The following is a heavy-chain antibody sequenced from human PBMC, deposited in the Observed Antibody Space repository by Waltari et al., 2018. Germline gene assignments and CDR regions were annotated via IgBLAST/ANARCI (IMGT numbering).Heavy chain of an antibody. CDR3: ARDDQMITFGGVIVIHDAFDI. CDR2: IYHSGST. Sequence: QVQLQESGPGLVKPSETLSLTCTVSGYSISSGYYWGWIRQPPGKGLEWIGSIYHSGSTYYNPSLKSRVTISVDTSKNQFSLKLSSVTAADTAVYYCARDDQMITFGGVIVIHDAFDIWGQGTMVTVSS. CDR1: GYSISSGYY. J-gene: IGHJ3*02. D-gene: IGHD3-16*02. V-gene: IGHV4-38-2*02.